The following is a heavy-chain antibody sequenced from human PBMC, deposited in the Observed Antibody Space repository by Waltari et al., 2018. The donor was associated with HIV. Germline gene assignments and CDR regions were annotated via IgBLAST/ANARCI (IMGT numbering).Heavy chain of an antibody. V-gene: IGHV4-4*02. CDR2: SYHSGTT. D-gene: IGHD5-12*01. CDR3: ARATLPYSSYYYYYMDV. Sequence: QVQLQASGPGLVKPSGTLSLTCAVSGGSISSSNWWSWARQPPGKGLEWVGHSYHSGTTNYNPSFKSRVTVSVDKSKNQFSLKLSSVTAADTAVYYCARATLPYSSYYYYYMDVWGKGTTVTVSS. J-gene: IGHJ6*03. CDR1: GGSISSSNW.